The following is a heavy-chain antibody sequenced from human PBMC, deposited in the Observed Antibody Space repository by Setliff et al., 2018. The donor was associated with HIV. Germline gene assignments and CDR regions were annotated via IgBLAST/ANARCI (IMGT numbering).Heavy chain of an antibody. CDR2: SGNTGTGS. Sequence: GASLKISCEVSGFNYNNFAMNWVRQAPGKGLEWVSSSGNTGTGSYSADSVKGRFTISRDTSKNSLFLEMTRLRGEDTAIYYCVRDSYSFYDGTYSYFPLDSWGQGTRGTVPQ. CDR1: GFNYNNFA. J-gene: IGHJ4*02. V-gene: IGHV3-23*01. CDR3: VRDSYSFYDGTYSYFPLDS. D-gene: IGHD3-22*01.